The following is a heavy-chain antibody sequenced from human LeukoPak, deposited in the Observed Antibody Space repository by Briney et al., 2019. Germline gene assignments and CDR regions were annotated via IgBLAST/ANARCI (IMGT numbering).Heavy chain of an antibody. CDR1: GGSISSYY. CDR2: INHSGST. V-gene: IGHV4-34*01. Sequence: PSETLSLTCTVSGGSISSYYWSWIRQPPGKGLEWIGEINHSGSTNYNPSLKSRVTISVDTSENQFSLKLSSVTAADTAVYYCARGAAGNVRDFDYWGQGTLVTVSS. CDR3: ARGAAGNVRDFDY. J-gene: IGHJ4*02. D-gene: IGHD6-19*01.